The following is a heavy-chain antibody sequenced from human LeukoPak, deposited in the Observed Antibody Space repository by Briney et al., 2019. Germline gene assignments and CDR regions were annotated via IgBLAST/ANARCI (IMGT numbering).Heavy chain of an antibody. V-gene: IGHV2-70*04. CDR3: ARGGGATAVDY. J-gene: IGHJ4*02. CDR1: GFSIRTSGMR. CDR2: IDWDDDK. D-gene: IGHD1-26*01. Sequence: SGPTLVNPTQTLTLICTFTGFSIRTSGMRVSWIRQPPGKALEWLARIDWDDDKFYSKSLKPRLTISKDTSKNQVVLTMTKMDPVDTATYYCARGGGATAVDYWGQGTLVTVSS.